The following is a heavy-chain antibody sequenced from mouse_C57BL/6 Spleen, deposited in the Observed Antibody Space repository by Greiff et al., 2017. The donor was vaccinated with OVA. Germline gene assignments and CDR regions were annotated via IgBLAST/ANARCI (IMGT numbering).Heavy chain of an antibody. J-gene: IGHJ2*01. V-gene: IGHV1-15*01. CDR3: PYVLYFCC. CDR1: GYTFTDYE. Sequence: VQLQQSGAELVRPGASVTLSCKASGYTFTDYEMHWVKQTPVHGLEWIGAIDPDTGGTAYNQKFKGKAILTADKSSSTAYMELRSLTSEDSAVCYGPYVLYFCCWGQGATVTVSS. D-gene: IGHD1-1*01. CDR2: IDPDTGGT.